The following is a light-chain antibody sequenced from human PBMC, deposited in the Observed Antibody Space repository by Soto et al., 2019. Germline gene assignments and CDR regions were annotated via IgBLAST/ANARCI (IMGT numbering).Light chain of an antibody. Sequence: DIQMTQSPSTLSASFGDRVAITCRASDNIAPWVAWYQQKPGKAPKLLIYKAANLADEVPSRFAGSSSGTDFTLTITRLQPDDFATYYCQHYNSFSRTFGQGTKVDIK. CDR3: QHYNSFSRT. CDR1: DNIAPW. J-gene: IGKJ1*01. CDR2: KAA. V-gene: IGKV1-5*03.